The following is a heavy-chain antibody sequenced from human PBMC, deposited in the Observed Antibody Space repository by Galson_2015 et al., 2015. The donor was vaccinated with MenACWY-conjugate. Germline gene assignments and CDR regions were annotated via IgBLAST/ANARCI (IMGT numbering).Heavy chain of an antibody. CDR2: ISGSGGDI. V-gene: IGHV3-23*01. J-gene: IGHJ3*02. D-gene: IGHD3-22*01. CDR1: GFTFSKCV. Sequence: SLRLSCAASGFTFSKCVMSWVRQAPGKGLEWVSGISGSGGDIDYADSVKGRFTISRDNSKNTVYLQMNSLRAEDTAVYHCAKVANCYGSSGKRYDAFDIWGQGTMVTVSS. CDR3: AKVANCYGSSGKRYDAFDI.